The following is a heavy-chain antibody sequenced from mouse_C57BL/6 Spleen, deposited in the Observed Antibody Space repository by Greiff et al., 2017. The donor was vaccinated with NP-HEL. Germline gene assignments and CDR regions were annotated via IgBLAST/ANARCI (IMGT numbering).Heavy chain of an antibody. J-gene: IGHJ2*01. D-gene: IGHD2-4*01. CDR3: ARRGYDYDYFDY. CDR1: GFTFSDYY. Sequence: EVKLMESEGGLVQPGSSMKLSCTASGFTFSDYYMAWVRQVPEKGLEWVANINYDGSSTYYLDSLKSRFIISRDNAKNILYLQMSSLKSEDTATYYCARRGYDYDYFDYWGQGTTLTVSS. CDR2: INYDGSST. V-gene: IGHV5-16*02.